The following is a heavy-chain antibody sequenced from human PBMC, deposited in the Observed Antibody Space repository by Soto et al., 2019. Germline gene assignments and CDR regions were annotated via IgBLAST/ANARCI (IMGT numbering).Heavy chain of an antibody. CDR3: ASTLTVVAAFFFDY. V-gene: IGHV3-21*01. Sequence: PGGSLRLSCAASGFTFSSYSMNWVRQAPGKGLEWVSSISSSSSYIYYADSLKGRFAISRDNATNSLYLQMNSLRAEDTAVYYCASTLTVVAAFFFDYWGQGTLVTVSS. CDR2: ISSSSSYI. J-gene: IGHJ4*02. CDR1: GFTFSSYS. D-gene: IGHD2-15*01.